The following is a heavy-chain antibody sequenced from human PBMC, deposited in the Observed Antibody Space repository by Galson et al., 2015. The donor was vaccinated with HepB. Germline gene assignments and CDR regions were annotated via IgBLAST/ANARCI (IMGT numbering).Heavy chain of an antibody. D-gene: IGHD2-8*01. Sequence: SLRLSCAASGFTFSSYGMHWVRQAPGKGLEWGAVIWYDGSNKYYADSVKGRFTISRDNSKNTLYLQMNSLRAEDTAVYYCAKDSKYCTNGVCCDYYYGMDVWGQGTTVTVSS. CDR1: GFTFSSYG. CDR2: IWYDGSNK. CDR3: AKDSKYCTNGVCCDYYYGMDV. V-gene: IGHV3-33*06. J-gene: IGHJ6*02.